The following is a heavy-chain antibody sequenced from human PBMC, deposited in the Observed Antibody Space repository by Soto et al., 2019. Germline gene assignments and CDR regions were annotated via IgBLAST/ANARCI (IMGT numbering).Heavy chain of an antibody. CDR1: GYTFTTYG. CDR3: ARERGQWLSKGEFDP. Sequence: QVQLVQSGAEVKKPGASVKVSCKASGYTFTTYGINWVRQAPGQGLEWMGWISAYNGNTNYAQKLQGRVTMTTDTSTSTAYMELRRLRSDDTAVYYCARERGQWLSKGEFDPWGQGTLVTVSS. J-gene: IGHJ5*02. CDR2: ISAYNGNT. D-gene: IGHD6-19*01. V-gene: IGHV1-18*01.